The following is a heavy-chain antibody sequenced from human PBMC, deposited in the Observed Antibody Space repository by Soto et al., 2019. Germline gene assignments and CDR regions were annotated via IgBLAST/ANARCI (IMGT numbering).Heavy chain of an antibody. CDR2: INHSGST. V-gene: IGHV4-34*01. J-gene: IGHJ4*02. CDR3: ASGTYGDFSSDY. CDR1: GGSFSGYY. Sequence: SETLSLTCAVYGGSFSGYYWSWIRQPPGKGLEWIGEINHSGSTNYNPSLKSRVTISVDTSKNQFSLKLSSVTAADTAVYYCASGTYGDFSSDYWGQGTLVTVSS. D-gene: IGHD4-17*01.